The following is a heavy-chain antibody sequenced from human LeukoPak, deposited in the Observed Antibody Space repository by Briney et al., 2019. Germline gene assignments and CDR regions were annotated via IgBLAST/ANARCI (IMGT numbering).Heavy chain of an antibody. CDR2: ISYDKSDK. D-gene: IGHD5-12*01. J-gene: IGHJ4*02. Sequence: GRSLRLSCEASGFTFSNYGMHWVRQAPGKGLEWVAVISYDKSDKYYADSVKGRFTISRDNAKNSLYLQMNSLRAEDTAVYYCARVYSGYEDFDYWGQGTLVTVSS. CDR3: ARVYSGYEDFDY. CDR1: GFTFSNYG. V-gene: IGHV3-30*03.